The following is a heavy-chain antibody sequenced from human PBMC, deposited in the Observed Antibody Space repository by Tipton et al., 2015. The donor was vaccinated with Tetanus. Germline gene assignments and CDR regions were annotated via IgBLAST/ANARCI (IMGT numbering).Heavy chain of an antibody. CDR1: GGSFSGYY. Sequence: TLSLTCAVYGGSFSGYYWSWIRQPPGKGLEWIGEINHSGSTNYNPSLKSRVTISVDTSKNQFSLKLSSVTAADTAVYYCARDRRWLQSYFFDYWGQGTLVTVSS. D-gene: IGHD5-24*01. CDR2: INHSGST. CDR3: ARDRRWLQSYFFDY. J-gene: IGHJ4*02. V-gene: IGHV4-34*01.